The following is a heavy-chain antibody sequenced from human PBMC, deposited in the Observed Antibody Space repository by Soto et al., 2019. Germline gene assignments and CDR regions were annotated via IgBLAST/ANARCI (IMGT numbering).Heavy chain of an antibody. J-gene: IGHJ4*02. CDR3: ATDYEDY. D-gene: IGHD3-16*01. CDR2: INQDGGQT. V-gene: IGHV3-7*01. Sequence: PGGSLRLSCAASGFTFSNYRMNWVRQAPEKGLEWVAKINQDGGQTYYVDSVKGRFTISRDNAKKSLYLQLNNLRAEDTAVYYCATDYEDYWGQGTLVTVSS. CDR1: GFTFSNYR.